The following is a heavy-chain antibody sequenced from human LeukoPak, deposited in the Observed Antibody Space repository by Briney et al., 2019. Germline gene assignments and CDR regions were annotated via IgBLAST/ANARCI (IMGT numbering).Heavy chain of an antibody. J-gene: IGHJ2*01. V-gene: IGHV4-59*08. CDR1: GGSISSYY. Sequence: PSETLSLTCTVSGGSISSYYWSWIRQPPGKGLEWIGYIYYSGSTNYNPSLKSRVTISVDTSKNQFSLKRSSVTAADTAVYYCARQGGGFWYFDLWGRGTLVTVSS. CDR2: IYYSGST. D-gene: IGHD6-25*01. CDR3: ARQGGGFWYFDL.